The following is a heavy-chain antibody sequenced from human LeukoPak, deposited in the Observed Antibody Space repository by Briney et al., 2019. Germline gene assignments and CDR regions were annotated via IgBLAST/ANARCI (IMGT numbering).Heavy chain of an antibody. CDR1: GFTVSSNY. Sequence: GGSLRLSCAASGFTVSSNYMSWVRQAPGKGLEWVSVIYSGGSTYYADSVKGRFTISRDNSKNTLYLQMNSLRAEDTAVYYCAREIPPSIAAAGGYFDYWGQGTLVTVSS. D-gene: IGHD6-13*01. J-gene: IGHJ4*02. CDR3: AREIPPSIAAAGGYFDY. V-gene: IGHV3-66*01. CDR2: IYSGGST.